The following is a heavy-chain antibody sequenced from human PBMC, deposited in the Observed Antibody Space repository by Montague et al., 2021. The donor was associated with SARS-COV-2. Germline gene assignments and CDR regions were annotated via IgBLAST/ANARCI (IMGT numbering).Heavy chain of an antibody. D-gene: IGHD3-3*01. Sequence: SETLSLTCTVSGTSISSSNYYWGWIRPPTGQGLEWIMYINYSGNSYYTPSLKSRLTISVDTSKNQFSLRLSSVTAADTAVYYCARGDVGVVIIPYYYYYMDVWGKGTTVTVSS. J-gene: IGHJ6*03. CDR2: INYSGNS. CDR1: GTSISSSNYY. V-gene: IGHV4-39*01. CDR3: ARGDVGVVIIPYYYYYMDV.